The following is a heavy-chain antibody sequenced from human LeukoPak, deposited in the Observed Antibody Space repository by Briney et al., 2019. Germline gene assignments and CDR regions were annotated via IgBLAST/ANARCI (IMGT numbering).Heavy chain of an antibody. Sequence: SETLSLTCTVSGGSISSSSYYWGWIRQPPGKGLEWIGSIYYSGSTYYNPSLKSRVTISVDTSKNQFSLKLSSVTAADTAVYYCARGLLDTNNWFDPWGQGTLVTVSS. J-gene: IGHJ5*02. CDR2: IYYSGST. D-gene: IGHD5-18*01. CDR3: ARGLLDTNNWFDP. V-gene: IGHV4-39*07. CDR1: GGSISSSSYY.